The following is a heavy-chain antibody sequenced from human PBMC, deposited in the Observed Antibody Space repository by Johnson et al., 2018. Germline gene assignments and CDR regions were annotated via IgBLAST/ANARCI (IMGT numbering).Heavy chain of an antibody. J-gene: IGHJ3*02. Sequence: QVQLVQSGGGVVQPGRSXRLSCAASGFTFSSYGMHWVRQAPGKGLEWVAVISYDGSNKYYAESVKGRFTISRDNSKNTLYVQKKSLRAEETAVYYCARAGGSTGYEAFDIWGQGTMVTVSS. CDR1: GFTFSSYG. CDR2: ISYDGSNK. V-gene: IGHV3-30*03. CDR3: ARAGGSTGYEAFDI. D-gene: IGHD3-9*01.